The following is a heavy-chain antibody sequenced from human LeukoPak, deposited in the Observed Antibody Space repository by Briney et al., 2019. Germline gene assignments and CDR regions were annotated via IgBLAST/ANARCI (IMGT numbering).Heavy chain of an antibody. V-gene: IGHV1-24*01. D-gene: IGHD6-6*01. CDR1: GYTLTELS. J-gene: IGHJ4*02. CDR3: ATEQIRIAARPFDY. Sequence: ASVKVSCKVSGYTLTELSMHWVRQAPGKGLEWMGGFDPEDGETIYVQKFQGRVTMTEDTSTDTAYMELSSLRSEDTAVYYCATEQIRIAARPFDYWGQGTLVTVSS. CDR2: FDPEDGET.